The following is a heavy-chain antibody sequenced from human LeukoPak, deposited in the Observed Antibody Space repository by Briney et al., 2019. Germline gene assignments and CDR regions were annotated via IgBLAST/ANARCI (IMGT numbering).Heavy chain of an antibody. D-gene: IGHD1-26*01. CDR2: ISSSGRTM. Sequence: GGSLILSCEASGFIFSSYEMNWVRQAPGKGLEWVSFISSSGRTMYYADSMKGRFTVSRDNAKNSVYLQMNSLRAEDTAVYYCARDLWYSGSRAPPRAFDIWGQGTMVTVSS. CDR3: ARDLWYSGSRAPPRAFDI. J-gene: IGHJ3*02. CDR1: GFIFSSYE. V-gene: IGHV3-48*03.